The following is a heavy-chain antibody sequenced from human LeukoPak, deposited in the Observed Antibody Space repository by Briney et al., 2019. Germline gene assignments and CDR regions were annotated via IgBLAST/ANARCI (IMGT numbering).Heavy chain of an antibody. V-gene: IGHV4-61*01. CDR2: IYYSGSI. D-gene: IGHD3-22*01. CDR3: ARENPSGYYNRPIDY. CDR1: GGSISSSSYY. Sequence: PSETLSLTCTVSGGSISSSSYYWSWIRQPPGKGLEWIGDIYYSGSIKYNPSLKSRVTMSVDTSKNQFSLKLSSVTAADTAIYYCARENPSGYYNRPIDYWGQGNPGHRLL. J-gene: IGHJ4*02.